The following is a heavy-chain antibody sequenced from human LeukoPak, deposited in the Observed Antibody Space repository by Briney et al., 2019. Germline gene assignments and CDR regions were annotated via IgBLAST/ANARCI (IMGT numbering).Heavy chain of an antibody. Sequence: PGGSLRLSCAASGFTFSNYAMSWVHQAPGKGLEWVSVISGSGDSTYHADSVKGRFTISRDNSNNTLYLQMNSLRAEDTAIYYCAKVRSAVVAAATNYWGQGTLVTVSS. D-gene: IGHD2-15*01. V-gene: IGHV3-23*01. CDR2: ISGSGDST. CDR3: AKVRSAVVAAATNY. CDR1: GFTFSNYA. J-gene: IGHJ4*02.